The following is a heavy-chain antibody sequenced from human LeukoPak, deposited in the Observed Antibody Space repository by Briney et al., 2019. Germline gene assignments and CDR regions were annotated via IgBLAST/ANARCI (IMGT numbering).Heavy chain of an antibody. Sequence: GGSLRLSCAASGFTFSSYAMSWVRQAPGKGLEWVSAIIGSGGYTYYADSVKGRFTISRDNSKNTLSPQMDSLRAEDTAVYYCVKLRGIYLDFDYWGQGTLVTVSS. CDR3: VKLRGIYLDFDY. J-gene: IGHJ4*02. V-gene: IGHV3-23*01. CDR1: GFTFSSYA. D-gene: IGHD1-26*01. CDR2: IIGSGGYT.